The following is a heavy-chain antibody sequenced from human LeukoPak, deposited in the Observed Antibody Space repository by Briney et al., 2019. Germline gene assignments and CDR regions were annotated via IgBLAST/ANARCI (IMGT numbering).Heavy chain of an antibody. CDR3: ARDRDGYQIGPYWYFDL. D-gene: IGHD5-24*01. V-gene: IGHV4-39*07. J-gene: IGHJ2*01. CDR1: SGSISTSNYY. Sequence: SETLSLTCTVSSGSISTSNYYWGWVRQPPGKALEWIGNIFYSGSTNYNPSLKSRVTMSVDTSKNQFSLKLSSVTAADTAVYYCARDRDGYQIGPYWYFDLWGRGTLVTVSS. CDR2: IFYSGST.